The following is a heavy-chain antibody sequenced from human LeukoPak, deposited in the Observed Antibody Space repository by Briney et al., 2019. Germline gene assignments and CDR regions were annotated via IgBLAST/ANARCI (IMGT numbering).Heavy chain of an antibody. CDR1: GYSFTSYW. CDR2: IYPGDSDT. Sequence: GESLKISCKGSGYSFTSYWIGWVRQMPGKGLEWMGIIYPGDSDTRYSPSFQGQVTISADKSISTAYLQWSSLKASDTAMYYCARCPDRSGGSCSWGNFDYWGQGTLVTVSS. V-gene: IGHV5-51*01. J-gene: IGHJ4*02. CDR3: ARCPDRSGGSCSWGNFDY. D-gene: IGHD2-15*01.